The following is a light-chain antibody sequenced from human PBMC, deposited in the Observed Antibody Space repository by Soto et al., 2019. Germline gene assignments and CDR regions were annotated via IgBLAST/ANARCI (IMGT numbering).Light chain of an antibody. CDR1: QSVSSSY. CDR3: QQYGTSPT. Sequence: EIVLTQSPGTLSLSPGERATLSCRASQSVSSSYLAWYQQKPGPPPRLLIYAASSRATGIPARLSGSGSGTDFPLTISRLEPEDFAVYYCQQYGTSPTFGPGTKVDIK. CDR2: AAS. J-gene: IGKJ3*01. V-gene: IGKV3-20*01.